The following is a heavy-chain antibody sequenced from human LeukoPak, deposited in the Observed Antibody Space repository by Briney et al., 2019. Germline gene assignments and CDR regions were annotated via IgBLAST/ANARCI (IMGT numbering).Heavy chain of an antibody. J-gene: IGHJ4*02. CDR1: GFTFSGSA. Sequence: GGSLRLSCAASGFTFSGSAMHWVRQASGKGLEWVGRIRSKANSYATAYAASVTGRFTISRDDSKNTAYLQMNSLKTEDTAVYYCTTSTVTTLDYFDYWGQGTLVTVSS. CDR2: IRSKANSYAT. CDR3: TTSTVTTLDYFDY. V-gene: IGHV3-73*01. D-gene: IGHD4-17*01.